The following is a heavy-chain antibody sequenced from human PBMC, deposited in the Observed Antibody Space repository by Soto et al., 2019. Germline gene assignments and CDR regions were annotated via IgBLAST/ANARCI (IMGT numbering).Heavy chain of an antibody. D-gene: IGHD7-27*01. V-gene: IGHV4-59*01. Sequence: SETLSLTCTVSGGSISSYYWSWIRQPPGKGLEWIGYIYYSGSTNYNPSLKSRVTISVDTSKNQFSLKLSSVTAADTAVYYCARSLGKNYYYMDVWGKGTTVTVSS. J-gene: IGHJ6*03. CDR1: GGSISSYY. CDR3: ARSLGKNYYYMDV. CDR2: IYYSGST.